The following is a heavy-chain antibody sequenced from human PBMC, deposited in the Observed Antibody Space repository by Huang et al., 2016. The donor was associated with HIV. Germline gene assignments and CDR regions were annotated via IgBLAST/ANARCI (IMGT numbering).Heavy chain of an antibody. V-gene: IGHV7-4-1*02. J-gene: IGHJ3*01. D-gene: IGHD6-19*01. CDR2: SNTNAGIP. CDR1: GYTFSYYS. CDR3: ARDSVAGQV. Sequence: QVQLVQSGSELKKPGASGKVSCTASGYTFSYYSINWVRQAPGHGLEWMGWSNTNAGIPSYAQGFTGRFVFSLDTSVSTAYLEISSLKTEDTAVYYCARDSVAGQVWGQGTTVIVSS.